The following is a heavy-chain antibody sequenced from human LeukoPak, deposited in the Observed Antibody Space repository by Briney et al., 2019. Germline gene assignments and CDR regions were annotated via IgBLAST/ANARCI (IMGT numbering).Heavy chain of an antibody. Sequence: PGGSLRLSCAASGFTFSSYEMNWVRQAPGKGLEWVSYISSSGSTIYYAGSVKGRFTISRDNAKNSLYLQMNSLRAEDTAVYYCARDSGYSYGAGDYYYYYGMDVWGQGTTVTVSS. D-gene: IGHD5-18*01. CDR3: ARDSGYSYGAGDYYYYYGMDV. CDR2: ISSSGSTI. CDR1: GFTFSSYE. J-gene: IGHJ6*02. V-gene: IGHV3-48*03.